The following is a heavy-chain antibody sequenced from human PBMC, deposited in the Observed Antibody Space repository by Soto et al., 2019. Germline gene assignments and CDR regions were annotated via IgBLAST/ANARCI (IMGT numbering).Heavy chain of an antibody. CDR3: AKDFYSNQRGYYYYGMDV. V-gene: IGHV3-30*18. J-gene: IGHJ6*02. Sequence: QVQLVESGGGVVQPGRSLRLSCAASGFTFSSYGMHWVRQAPGKGLEWVAVISYDGSNKYYADSVKGRFTISRDNSKNTPXLQMNSLRAEDTAVYYCAKDFYSNQRGYYYYGMDVWGQGTTVTVSS. CDR2: ISYDGSNK. D-gene: IGHD4-4*01. CDR1: GFTFSSYG.